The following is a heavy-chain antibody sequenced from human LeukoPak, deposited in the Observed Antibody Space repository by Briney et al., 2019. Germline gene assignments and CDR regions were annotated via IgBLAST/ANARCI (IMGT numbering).Heavy chain of an antibody. V-gene: IGHV1-24*01. D-gene: IGHD6-19*01. J-gene: IGHJ3*02. Sequence: GASVKVSCKASGYTFTGYYMHWVRQAPGQGLEWMGGFDPEDGETIYAQKFQGRVTMTEDTSTDTAYMELSSLRSEDTAVYYCATTSSGWYRGSGDDAFDIWGQGTMVTVSS. CDR3: ATTSSGWYRGSGDDAFDI. CDR2: FDPEDGET. CDR1: GYTFTGYY.